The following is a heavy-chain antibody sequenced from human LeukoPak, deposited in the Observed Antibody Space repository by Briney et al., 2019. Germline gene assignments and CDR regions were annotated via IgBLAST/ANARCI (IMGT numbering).Heavy chain of an antibody. Sequence: GGSLRLSCAASGFTGSSNYMSWVRQAPGKGLEWVANIKLDVSETFYVDSVWGRFTISRDNTKNSLYLQMDSLRAEDTAVYYCARKGNAFDFWGQGTMVTVCS. CDR2: IKLDVSET. D-gene: IGHD3-10*01. CDR3: ARKGNAFDF. CDR1: GFTGSSNY. V-gene: IGHV3-7*01. J-gene: IGHJ3*01.